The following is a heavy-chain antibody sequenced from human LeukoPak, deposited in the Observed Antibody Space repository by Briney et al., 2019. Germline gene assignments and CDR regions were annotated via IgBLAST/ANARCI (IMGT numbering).Heavy chain of an antibody. CDR3: ARGPPTVYGGNGFYYVFDY. V-gene: IGHV4-34*01. CDR1: GGSFSGYY. Sequence: PSETLSLTCAVYGGSFSGYYWSWIRQPSGKGLEWTGEINHSGSTNYNPSLKSRVTISVDMSRNQFSLKLSSVTAADTAVFYCARGPPTVYGGNGFYYVFDYWGQGTLVTVSS. J-gene: IGHJ4*02. D-gene: IGHD3-22*01. CDR2: INHSGST.